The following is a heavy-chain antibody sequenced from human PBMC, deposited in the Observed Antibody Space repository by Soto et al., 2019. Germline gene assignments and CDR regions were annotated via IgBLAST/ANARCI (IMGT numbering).Heavy chain of an antibody. J-gene: IGHJ3*02. D-gene: IGHD2-21*01. CDR3: ARDERGEPDAFDI. V-gene: IGHV4-59*01. Sequence: SETLSVTCTVSGGSISSYYWSWIRQPPGKGLEWIGYIYYSGSTNYNPSLKSRVTISVDTSKNQFSLKLSSVTAADTAVYYCARDERGEPDAFDIWGQGTMDTVSS. CDR2: IYYSGST. CDR1: GGSISSYY.